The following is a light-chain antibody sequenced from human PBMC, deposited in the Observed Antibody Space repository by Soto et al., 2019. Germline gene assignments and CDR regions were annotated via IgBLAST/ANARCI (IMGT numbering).Light chain of an antibody. CDR2: DAS. CDR1: QTVSSGY. CDR3: QQYSSSPYT. V-gene: IGKV3D-20*01. Sequence: EIVLTQSPVTLSLSPGERATLSCGASQTVSSGYLAWYQQRPGLAPRLLIYDASSRATGITDRFSGSGSVTDFSLTISRLEPEDFAVYYWQQYSSSPYTFGQGTKLEIK. J-gene: IGKJ2*01.